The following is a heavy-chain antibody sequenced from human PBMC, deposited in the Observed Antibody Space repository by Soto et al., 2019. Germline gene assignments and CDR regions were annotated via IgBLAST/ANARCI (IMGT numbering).Heavy chain of an antibody. D-gene: IGHD3-10*01. V-gene: IGHV1-8*01. CDR1: GYTFTRYD. Sequence: QVQLVQSGAEVKKPGASVKVSCKASGYTFTRYDINWVRKATGQGLEWMGWMNSNSANTGYAQKFQGSVTMTRNTSIRTAYMELSSMRFEEVAVYYCARAGVRGMDVWCQGNTVTVSS. J-gene: IGHJ6*02. CDR3: ARAGVRGMDV. CDR2: MNSNSANT.